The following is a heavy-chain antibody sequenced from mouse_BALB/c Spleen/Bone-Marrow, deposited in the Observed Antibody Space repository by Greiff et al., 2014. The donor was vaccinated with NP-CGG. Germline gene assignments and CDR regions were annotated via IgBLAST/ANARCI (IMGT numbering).Heavy chain of an antibody. J-gene: IGHJ3*01. CDR3: AHDAPFTY. CDR1: GFNIKDTF. CDR2: IDPASGNT. V-gene: IGHV14-3*02. D-gene: IGHD2-3*01. Sequence: VQLKESGADLVKPGASVKLSCTTSGFNIKDTFMHWVKQRPEQGLEWIGRIDPASGNTKYDPKFQGKATTTADTSSNKVSLQLSGLTSEDTAVYYCAHDAPFTYWGQGTLVTVSA.